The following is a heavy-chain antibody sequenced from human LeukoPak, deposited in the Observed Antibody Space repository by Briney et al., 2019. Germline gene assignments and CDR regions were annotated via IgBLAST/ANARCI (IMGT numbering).Heavy chain of an antibody. Sequence: PSETLSLSCALYGGSFSGYYWSWIRQPPGKGLEWIGEINHSGSTNYNPSLKSRVTISVDTSKNQFSLKLSSVTAADTAVYYCARVIDWFDPWGQGTLVTVSS. V-gene: IGHV4-34*01. CDR2: INHSGST. CDR1: GGSFSGYY. CDR3: ARVIDWFDP. J-gene: IGHJ5*02.